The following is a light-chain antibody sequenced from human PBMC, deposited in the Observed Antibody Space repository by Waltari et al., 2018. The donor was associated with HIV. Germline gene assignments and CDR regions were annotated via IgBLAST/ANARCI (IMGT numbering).Light chain of an antibody. CDR2: DVS. CDR3: TSYRHPTSRV. J-gene: IGLJ2*01. V-gene: IGLV2-14*01. CDR1: TSAISADHY. Sequence: QSALTQPASVSGSPGQSNTITCTRTTSAISADHYVTWYQQHPGKAPKLIIYDVSNRPSGVSNRFSGSKSGNTASLTISGLQAEDEADYYCTSYRHPTSRVFGGWTKLTVL.